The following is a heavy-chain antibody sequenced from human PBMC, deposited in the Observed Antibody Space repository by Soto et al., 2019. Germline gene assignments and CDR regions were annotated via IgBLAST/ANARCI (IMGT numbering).Heavy chain of an antibody. CDR3: AKRQSGNFGPFDS. CDR2: ISGSGANT. D-gene: IGHD2-21*02. CDR1: GFSISSDA. J-gene: IGHJ4*02. Sequence: EVQLLESGGGLIQPGGSLRLSCAASGFSISSDAMSWVRQAPGKGLEWVSGISGSGANTNYADSVKGRFAISIDNSKNTRYLKMSSLRAEDTAVYYWAKRQSGNFGPFDSWGQGTLVTVSS. V-gene: IGHV3-23*01.